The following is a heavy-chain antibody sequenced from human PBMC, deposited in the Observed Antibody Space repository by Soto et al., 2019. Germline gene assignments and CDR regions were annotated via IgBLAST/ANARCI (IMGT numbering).Heavy chain of an antibody. CDR3: AVIAARGVNYYYGMDV. V-gene: IGHV4-39*07. Sequence: PSETLSLTCTVSGGSISSSSYYWGWIRQPPGKGLEWIGSIYYSGSTYYNPSLKSRVTISVDTSKNQFSLKLSSVTAADTAVYYCAVIAARGVNYYYGMDVWGQGTTVTVSS. D-gene: IGHD6-6*01. CDR2: IYYSGST. CDR1: GGSISSSSYY. J-gene: IGHJ6*02.